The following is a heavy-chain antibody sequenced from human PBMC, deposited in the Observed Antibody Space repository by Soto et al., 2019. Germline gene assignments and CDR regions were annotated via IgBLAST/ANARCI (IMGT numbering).Heavy chain of an antibody. V-gene: IGHV4-4*02. D-gene: IGHD3-16*02. CDR2: IYHSGST. CDR1: GGSIISTNW. J-gene: IGHJ4*02. CDR3: ARGLSTLSPLAY. Sequence: PSETLSHTCAVSGGSIISTNWWCWVRQPPGKGLEWIGEIYHSGSTNYNPSLKSRVTISVDKSKNQFSLKLSSVTAADTAVYYCARGLSTLSPLAYWGQGPLVT.